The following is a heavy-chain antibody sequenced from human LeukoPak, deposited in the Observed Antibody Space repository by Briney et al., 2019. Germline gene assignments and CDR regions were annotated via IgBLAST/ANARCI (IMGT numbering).Heavy chain of an antibody. J-gene: IGHJ3*02. CDR1: GFTFSSYW. CDR2: IKQDGSEK. Sequence: PGGSLRLSCAASGFTFSSYWMSWVRQAPGKGLEWVANIKQDGSEKYYVDSVKGRFTISRDNAKNSLYLQMNSLRAEDTAVYYCARSGSGSYPNDAFDIWGQGTMVTVSS. CDR3: ARSGSGSYPNDAFDI. V-gene: IGHV3-7*01. D-gene: IGHD3-10*01.